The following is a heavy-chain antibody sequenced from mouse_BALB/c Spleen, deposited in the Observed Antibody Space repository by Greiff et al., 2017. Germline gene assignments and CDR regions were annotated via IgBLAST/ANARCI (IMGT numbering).Heavy chain of an antibody. D-gene: IGHD3-1*01. CDR2: ISSGSSTI. CDR1: GFTFSSFG. V-gene: IGHV5-17*02. Sequence: EVKLVESGGGLVQPGGSRKLSCAASGFTFSSFGMHWVRQAPEKGLEWVAYISSGSSTIYYADTVKGRFTISRDNPKITLSLQMTSLRSEDTAMYYCARPQQLGFAYWGQGTLVTVSA. J-gene: IGHJ3*01. CDR3: ARPQQLGFAY.